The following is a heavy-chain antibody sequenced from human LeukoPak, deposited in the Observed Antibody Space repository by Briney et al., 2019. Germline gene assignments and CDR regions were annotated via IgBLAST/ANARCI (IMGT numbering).Heavy chain of an antibody. Sequence: SETLSLTCTVSGGSISSYYWSWIRQPPGKGLEWIGYIYYSGGTNYNPSLKSRVTISIDTSKNQFSLKLSSVTAADAAVYYCARRITIFGVAPPGSWFDPWGQGTLVTVSS. V-gene: IGHV4-59*01. CDR3: ARRITIFGVAPPGSWFDP. CDR1: GGSISSYY. J-gene: IGHJ5*02. CDR2: IYYSGGT. D-gene: IGHD3-3*01.